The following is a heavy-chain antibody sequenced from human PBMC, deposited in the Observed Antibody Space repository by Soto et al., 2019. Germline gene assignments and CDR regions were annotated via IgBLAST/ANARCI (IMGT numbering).Heavy chain of an antibody. CDR3: AKARAYYYDSSALRDY. CDR2: ISYDGSNK. D-gene: IGHD3-22*01. J-gene: IGHJ4*02. V-gene: IGHV3-30*18. CDR1: GFTFSSYG. Sequence: QVQLVESGGGVVQPGRSLRLSCAASGFTFSSYGTHWVCQAPGKGLEWVAVISYDGSNKYYADSVKGRFTISRDNSKNSLYLQMNSLRAEDTAVYYCAKARAYYYDSSALRDYWGQGTLVTVSS.